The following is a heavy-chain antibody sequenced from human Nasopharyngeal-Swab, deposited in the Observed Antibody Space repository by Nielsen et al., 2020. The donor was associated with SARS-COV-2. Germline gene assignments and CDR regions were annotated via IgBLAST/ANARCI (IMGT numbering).Heavy chain of an antibody. V-gene: IGHV3-74*01. D-gene: IGHD1-26*01. Sequence: VRQAPGKGLLWVSRINTDGSSTPYADSVKGRFTISRDNAKNTLYLQMNSLRTEDTAVYYCARASYRGYYYMYVWGKGTTVTVSS. CDR2: INTDGSST. CDR3: ARASYRGYYYMYV. J-gene: IGHJ6*03.